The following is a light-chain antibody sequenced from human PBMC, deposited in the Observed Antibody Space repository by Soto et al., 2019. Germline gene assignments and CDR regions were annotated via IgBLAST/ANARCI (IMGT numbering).Light chain of an antibody. CDR2: GSS. V-gene: IGKV3-20*01. J-gene: IGKJ2*01. CDR3: QQYGSSPPYT. Sequence: EVVLTQSPGTLSLSPGERATLSCRASQSVSNNYLAWYQQKPGQSPKLLIFGSSDRATGIPDRFSGGGSGTDFTLTISSLEPEDFEVYYCQQYGSSPPYTFGQGTKLEIK. CDR1: QSVSNNY.